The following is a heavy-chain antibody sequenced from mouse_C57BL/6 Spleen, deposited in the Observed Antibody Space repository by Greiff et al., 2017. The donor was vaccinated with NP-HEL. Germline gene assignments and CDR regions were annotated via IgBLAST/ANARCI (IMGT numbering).Heavy chain of an antibody. V-gene: IGHV5-17*01. CDR1: GFTFSDYG. CDR2: ISSGSSTI. J-gene: IGHJ2*01. D-gene: IGHD1-1*01. CDR3: ARTFYYYGSSPYYFDC. Sequence: EVKVEESGGGLVKPGGSLKLSCAASGFTFSDYGMHWVRQAPEKGLEWVAYISSGSSTIYYADTVKGRFTISRDNAKNTLLLQMTSLRSEDTAMYYCARTFYYYGSSPYYFDCWGQGTTLTVSS.